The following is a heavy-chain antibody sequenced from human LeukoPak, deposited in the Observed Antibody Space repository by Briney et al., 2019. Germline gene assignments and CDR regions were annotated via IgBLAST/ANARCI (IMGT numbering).Heavy chain of an antibody. V-gene: IGHV3-48*01. CDR1: GFTFSIYS. J-gene: IGHJ4*02. CDR3: ARGWFGDSSSSNFDY. D-gene: IGHD6-6*01. Sequence: GGSLRLSCAASGFTFSIYSMNWVRQAPGKGLEWVSYISSSSSTTIYYADSVKGRFTISRDNAKNSLYLQMNSLRAEDTAVYYCARGWFGDSSSSNFDYWGQGTLVTVSS. CDR2: ISSSSSTTI.